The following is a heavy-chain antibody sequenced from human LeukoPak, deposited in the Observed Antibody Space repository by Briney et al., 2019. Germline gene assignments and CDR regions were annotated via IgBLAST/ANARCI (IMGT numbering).Heavy chain of an antibody. CDR3: ARGGGRWYYDISDY. CDR2: INHSGST. V-gene: IGHV4-34*01. CDR1: GGSFSGCY. D-gene: IGHD3-9*01. Sequence: SETLSLTCAVYGGSFSGCYWSWIRQPPGKGLEWIGEINHSGSTNYNPSLKSRVTISVDTSKNQFSLKLSSVTAADTAVYYCARGGGRWYYDISDYWGQGTLVTVSS. J-gene: IGHJ4*02.